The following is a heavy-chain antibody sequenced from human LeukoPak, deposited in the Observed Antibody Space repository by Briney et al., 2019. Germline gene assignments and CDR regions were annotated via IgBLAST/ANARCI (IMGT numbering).Heavy chain of an antibody. V-gene: IGHV3-23*01. CDR1: GFTFSSYA. CDR3: AKVPVLAENWFDP. J-gene: IGHJ5*02. Sequence: GGSLRLFCAASGFTFSSYAMSWVRQAPGKGLEGVSDISGSGGRTYYADSVKGRFTISRDNSKNTLYLQMNSLRAEDTAVYYCAKVPVLAENWFDPWGQGTLVTVSS. D-gene: IGHD2-8*02. CDR2: ISGSGGRT.